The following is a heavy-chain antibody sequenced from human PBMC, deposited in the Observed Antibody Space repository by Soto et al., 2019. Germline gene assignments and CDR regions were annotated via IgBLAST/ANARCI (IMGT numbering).Heavy chain of an antibody. Sequence: GGSLRLSCEVSGLTFAKVWMSWIRQAPGKGLEWVGRIKSQIDGGRIDYAAPVKDRFTISRDDSKNTLYLQMNSLKTEDTAVYYRHTSLTGTPRALDYWGQGNLVTVSS. J-gene: IGHJ4*02. D-gene: IGHD1-7*01. CDR2: IKSQIDGGRI. V-gene: IGHV3-15*01. CDR1: GLTFAKVW. CDR3: HTSLTGTPRALDY.